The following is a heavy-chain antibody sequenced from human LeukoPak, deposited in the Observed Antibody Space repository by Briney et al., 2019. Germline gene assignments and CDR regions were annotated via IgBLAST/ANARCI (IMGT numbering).Heavy chain of an antibody. J-gene: IGHJ5*02. CDR3: ATAPTVTTRWFDP. V-gene: IGHV1-24*01. Sequence: ASVKVSCKVSGYTLTELSMHWVRQAPGKGLEWMGGFDPEDGETIYAQKFQGRVTMTEDPSTDTAYMELSSLRSEDTAVYYCATAPTVTTRWFDPWGQGTLVTVSS. CDR2: FDPEDGET. CDR1: GYTLTELS. D-gene: IGHD4-17*01.